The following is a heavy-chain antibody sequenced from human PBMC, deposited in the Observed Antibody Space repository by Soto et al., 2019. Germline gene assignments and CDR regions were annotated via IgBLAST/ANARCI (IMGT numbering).Heavy chain of an antibody. D-gene: IGHD3-16*01. V-gene: IGHV1-18*01. CDR2: ISAYNGNT. J-gene: IGHJ4*02. CDR3: ARVVMITFGGVIVPGHFDY. CDR1: GYTFTSYG. Sequence: ASVKVSCKASGYTFTSYGISWVRQAPGQGLEWMGWISAYNGNTNYAQKLQGRVTMTTDTSTSTAYMELRSLRSDDTAVYYCARVVMITFGGVIVPGHFDYWGQGTLVTVSS.